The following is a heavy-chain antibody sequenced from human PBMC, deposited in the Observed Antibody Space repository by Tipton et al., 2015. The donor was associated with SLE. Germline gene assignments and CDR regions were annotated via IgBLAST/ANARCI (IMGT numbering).Heavy chain of an antibody. J-gene: IGHJ3*02. V-gene: IGHV4-59*01. CDR3: ARASPYSSSLNDAFDI. Sequence: LRLSCAVYGGSFSSYYWSWIRQPPGKGLEWIGYIYYSGSTNYNPSLKSRVTISVDTSKNQFSLKLSSVTAADTAVYYCARASPYSSSLNDAFDIWGQGTMVTVSS. CDR1: GGSFSSYY. CDR2: IYYSGST. D-gene: IGHD6-6*01.